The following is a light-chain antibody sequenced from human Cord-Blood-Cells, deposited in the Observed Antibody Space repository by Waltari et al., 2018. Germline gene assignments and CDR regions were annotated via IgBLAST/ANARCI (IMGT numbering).Light chain of an antibody. CDR2: DAS. Sequence: GDRVTITCRASQSISSWLAWYQQKPGKAHKLLIYDASSLESGVPSRFSGSGSGTEFTLTISSLQPDDFATYYCQQYNSYSQTFGQGTKVEIK. CDR3: QQYNSYSQT. J-gene: IGKJ1*01. CDR1: QSISSW. V-gene: IGKV1-5*01.